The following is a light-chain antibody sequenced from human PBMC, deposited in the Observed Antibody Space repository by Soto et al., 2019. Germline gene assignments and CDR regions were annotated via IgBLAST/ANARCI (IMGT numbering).Light chain of an antibody. J-gene: IGKJ3*01. CDR2: AVS. V-gene: IGKV1-39*01. Sequence: DIQMTQSPSSLSASVGDRVTITCRASQTISTYLNWYQQKPGKAPKLLIDAVSSLQSGVSSRFSGSGSGTDFTLTISSLQAEDFATYYCQQTYSTGIFTFGPGTKVDFK. CDR3: QQTYSTGIFT. CDR1: QTISTY.